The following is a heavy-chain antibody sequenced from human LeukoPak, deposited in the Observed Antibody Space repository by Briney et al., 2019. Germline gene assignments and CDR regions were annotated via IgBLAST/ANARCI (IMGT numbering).Heavy chain of an antibody. D-gene: IGHD4-17*01. CDR2: INSRNNT. Sequence: PSETLSLTCAVYGGSFSGYYWSWIRQPPGKGLEWIGEINSRNNTNYNPSLMSRVTISVDTSKNQFSLKLRSVTAADTAVYYCARGMYGDYGRWRGRSFFFDYWGQGILVSFSS. J-gene: IGHJ4*02. V-gene: IGHV4-34*01. CDR3: ARGMYGDYGRWRGRSFFFDY. CDR1: GGSFSGYY.